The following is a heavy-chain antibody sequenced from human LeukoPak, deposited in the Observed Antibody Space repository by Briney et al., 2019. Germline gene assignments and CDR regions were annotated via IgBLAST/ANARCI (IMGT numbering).Heavy chain of an antibody. V-gene: IGHV1-18*01. D-gene: IGHD3-10*01. CDR3: ARDSVLLWFGELID. Sequence: ASVKVSCKASGYTFTIYGISWVRQAPGQGLEWMGWISAYNGNTNYAQKPQGRVTMTTDTSTSTAYMELRSLRSEDTAVYYCARDSVLLWFGELIDWGQGTLVTVSS. CDR2: ISAYNGNT. J-gene: IGHJ4*02. CDR1: GYTFTIYG.